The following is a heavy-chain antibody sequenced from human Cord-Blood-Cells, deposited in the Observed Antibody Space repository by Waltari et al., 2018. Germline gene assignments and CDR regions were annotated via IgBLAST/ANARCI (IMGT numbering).Heavy chain of an antibody. V-gene: IGHV1-24*01. CDR2: FDPEDGET. CDR1: GITLTELT. J-gene: IGHJ4*02. CDR3: ATSAARSYYFDY. D-gene: IGHD6-6*01. Sequence: QVQLVQSGAEVKKPGASVKVSCQVSGITLTELTMHWVRQAPGKGLEWMGGFDPEDGETIYAQKFQGRVTMTEDTSTDTAYMELSSLRSEDTAVYYCATSAARSYYFDYWGQGTLVTVSS.